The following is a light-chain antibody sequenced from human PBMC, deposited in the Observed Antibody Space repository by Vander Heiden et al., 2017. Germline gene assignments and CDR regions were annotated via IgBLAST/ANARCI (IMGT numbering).Light chain of an antibody. CDR2: GNS. CDR3: QSYDSSLSAYVV. J-gene: IGLJ2*01. V-gene: IGLV1-40*01. Sequence: QSVLTQPPPVSGAPGQTVTISCTGSSANIGAGYDVHWYQQLPGTAPKLLIYGNSNRPSGVPDRFSGSKSGTSASLAITGLQAEDEADYYCQSYDSSLSAYVVFGGGTKLTVL. CDR1: SANIGAGYD.